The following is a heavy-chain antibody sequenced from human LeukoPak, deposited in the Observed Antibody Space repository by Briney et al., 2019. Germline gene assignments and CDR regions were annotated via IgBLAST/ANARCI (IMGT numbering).Heavy chain of an antibody. V-gene: IGHV3-7*01. J-gene: IGHJ5*02. CDR2: IKQDGSEK. CDR3: ARDKDWFDP. Sequence: GESLRLSCAASGFTFSSYAMAWIRQAPGKGLEWVANIKQDGSEKYYVDSVKGRFTISRDNAKNSLYLQMNSLRAEDTAVYYCARDKDWFDPWGQGTLVTVSS. CDR1: GFTFSSYA.